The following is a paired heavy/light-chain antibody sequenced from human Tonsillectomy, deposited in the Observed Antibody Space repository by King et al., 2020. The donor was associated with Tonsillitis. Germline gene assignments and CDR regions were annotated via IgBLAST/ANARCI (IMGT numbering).Light chain of an antibody. V-gene: IGLV1-40*01. CDR3: QSYDSSLSGYV. CDR2: GNS. CDR1: SSNIGAGYD. Sequence: QSVLTQPPSVSGAPGQRVTISCTGSSSNIGAGYDVHWYQQLLGTAPKLLIYGNSNRPSGVPDRFSGSKSGTSASLAITGLQAEDEADYYCQSYDSSLSGYVFGTGTKVTVL. J-gene: IGLJ1*01.
Heavy chain of an antibody. CDR2: ISWNSGSI. CDR1: GFTFDDYG. D-gene: IGHD1-7*01. Sequence: EVQLVESGGGLVQPGGSLRLSCAASGFTFDDYGMHWVRQAPGKGLEWVSGISWNSGSIGYADSVKGRFTISRDNAKNSLYLQMNSPRPEDTALYYCAKDNNWNYGGHLDFWGQGTLVTVSS. CDR3: AKDNNWNYGGHLDF. J-gene: IGHJ4*02. V-gene: IGHV3-9*01.